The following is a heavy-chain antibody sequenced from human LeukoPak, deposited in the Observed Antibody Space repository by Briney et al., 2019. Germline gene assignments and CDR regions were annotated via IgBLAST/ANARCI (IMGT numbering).Heavy chain of an antibody. D-gene: IGHD3-10*01. Sequence: GGSLRLSCAASGFTFSTYAMSWLGPAPGRGLEGVSALTGSGTSTYYEDPVQGRFTISGDNSKNPLYIQMNSLNPRDTALLYCARAKPKNMVRCLIMRRESRYYFDYWGQGTLVTVSS. J-gene: IGHJ4*02. CDR2: LTGSGTST. V-gene: IGHV3-23*01. CDR1: GFTFSTYA. CDR3: ARAKPKNMVRCLIMRRESRYYFDY.